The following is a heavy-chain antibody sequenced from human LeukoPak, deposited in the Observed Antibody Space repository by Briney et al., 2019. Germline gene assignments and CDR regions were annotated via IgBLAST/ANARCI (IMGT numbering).Heavy chain of an antibody. D-gene: IGHD3-22*01. J-gene: IGHJ4*02. V-gene: IGHV3-30*18. Sequence: GGSLRLSCVVSGFTFSSYGMHWVRQAPGKGLEWVAVISYDGSNKYYEDSVKGRFTISRDNSKNTLYLQMNSLRAEDTAVYYCAKRGYYYDSSGYYSRTYFDYWGQGTLVIVSS. CDR2: ISYDGSNK. CDR3: AKRGYYYDSSGYYSRTYFDY. CDR1: GFTFSSYG.